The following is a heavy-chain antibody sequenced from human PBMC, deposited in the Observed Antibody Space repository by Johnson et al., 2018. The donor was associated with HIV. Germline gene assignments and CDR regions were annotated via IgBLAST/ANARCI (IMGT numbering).Heavy chain of an antibody. Sequence: VQLVESGGGVVQPGRSLRLSCAASGFTFSSYAMHWVRQAPGKGLEWVSYISSSGSTIYYADSVKGRFTISRDNSKNTLYLQMDSLRPEDTAVYYCARDGGDIAAIGDAFDIWGQGTMVTVSS. CDR1: GFTFSSYA. J-gene: IGHJ3*02. V-gene: IGHV3-48*01. CDR3: ARDGGDIAAIGDAFDI. CDR2: ISSSGSTI. D-gene: IGHD5-12*01.